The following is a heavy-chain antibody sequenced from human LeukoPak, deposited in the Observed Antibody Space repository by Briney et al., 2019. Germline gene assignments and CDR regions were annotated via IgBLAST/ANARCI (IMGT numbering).Heavy chain of an antibody. CDR3: ARDGSDTAMDY. J-gene: IGHJ4*02. D-gene: IGHD5-18*01. V-gene: IGHV4-34*01. CDR2: INHSGST. CDR1: GGSFSGYY. Sequence: PSETLSLTCAVYGGSFSGYYWSWIRQPPGKGLEWIGEINHSGSTNYNPSLKSRVTISVDTSKNQFSLKLSSVTAADTAVYYCARDGSDTAMDYWGQGTLVTVSS.